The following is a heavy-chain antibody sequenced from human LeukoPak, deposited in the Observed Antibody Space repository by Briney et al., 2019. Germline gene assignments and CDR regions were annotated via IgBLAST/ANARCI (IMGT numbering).Heavy chain of an antibody. V-gene: IGHV3-9*01. CDR1: GFTFDDHG. J-gene: IGHJ3*02. D-gene: IGHD3-3*01. CDR3: AKDTGRPTDAITMEDNAFDI. CDR2: ISWSSGII. Sequence: GGSLRLSCAASGFTFDDHGMHWVRQAPGKGLEWVSGISWSSGIIGYADSVKGRFTISRDNAKNSLYLQMDSLRAEDTALYYCAKDTGRPTDAITMEDNAFDIWGQGTMVTVSS.